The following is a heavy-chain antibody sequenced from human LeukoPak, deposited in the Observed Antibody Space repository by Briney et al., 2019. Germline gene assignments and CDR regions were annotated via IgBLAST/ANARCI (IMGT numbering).Heavy chain of an antibody. CDR1: GYTFTSYG. D-gene: IGHD3-22*01. CDR3: ARETIVVPDAFDI. V-gene: IGHV1-18*01. Sequence: ASVKVSCKASGYTFTSYGISWVRQAPGQGLEWMGWISTYNGDTDYTQKLQGRVTMTTETSTSTAYMELRSLRSDDTAVYYCARETIVVPDAFDIWGQGTMVTVSS. CDR2: ISTYNGDT. J-gene: IGHJ3*02.